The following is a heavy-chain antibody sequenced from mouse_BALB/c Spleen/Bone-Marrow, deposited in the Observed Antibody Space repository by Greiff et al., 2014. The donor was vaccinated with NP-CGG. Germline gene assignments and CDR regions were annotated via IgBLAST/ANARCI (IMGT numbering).Heavy chain of an antibody. CDR1: GYSITSDYA. D-gene: IGHD2-2*01. Sequence: VQLQQSGPGLVKPSQSLSLTCTVTGYSITSDYAWNWIRRFPGNKLEWMGYINYSGSTTYNPSLKSRISITRDTSKNQFFLQLNSVTTEDTATYYCTKVGGYDGWFAYWGHGTLATVSA. V-gene: IGHV3-2*02. CDR3: TKVGGYDGWFAY. J-gene: IGHJ3*01. CDR2: INYSGST.